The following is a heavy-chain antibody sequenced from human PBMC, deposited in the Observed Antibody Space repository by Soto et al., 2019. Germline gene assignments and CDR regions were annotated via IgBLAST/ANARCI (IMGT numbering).Heavy chain of an antibody. J-gene: IGHJ4*02. CDR3: AGRGHVVVVIAAVDY. CDR1: GDTFTEYY. CDR2: VNPSGGHT. V-gene: IGHV1-46*01. Sequence: QVQLMQSGAEVKKPGASVKVSCKASGDTFTEYYIHWVRQAPGQGLEWMGTVNPSGGHTTYAQHFLGRVTMTRDTATSTLYRELTSLTSEDTAVYYCAGRGHVVVVIAAVDYWGQGALVTVSS. D-gene: IGHD2-21*01.